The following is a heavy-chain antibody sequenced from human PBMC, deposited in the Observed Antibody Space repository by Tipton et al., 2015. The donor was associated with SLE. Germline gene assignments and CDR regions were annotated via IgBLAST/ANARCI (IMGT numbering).Heavy chain of an antibody. Sequence: TLSLTCTVSGGSISSGSYYWSWIRQPAGKGLEWIGRIYTSGSTNYNPSLKSRVTISVDTSKNQFSLKLSSVTAADTAVYYCARESGIAAAAPNWFDPWGQGTLVTVSS. J-gene: IGHJ5*02. CDR1: GGSISSGSYY. CDR2: IYTSGST. V-gene: IGHV4-61*02. D-gene: IGHD6-13*01. CDR3: ARESGIAAAAPNWFDP.